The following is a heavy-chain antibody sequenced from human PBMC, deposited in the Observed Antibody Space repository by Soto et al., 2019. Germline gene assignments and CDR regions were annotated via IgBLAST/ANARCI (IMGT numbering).Heavy chain of an antibody. CDR2: IRSKTDVGTA. J-gene: IGHJ4*01. V-gene: IGHV3-15*01. D-gene: IGHD6-19*01. Sequence: EVQLVESGGGSVKPGGSLRLSCAASGFGFTDAWMSWVRQAPGKGLEWVGRIRSKTDVGTADYAAPVKGRFTISRDDSNNTVDLQMNSLKPGHTAVYYFTMIKSVAGCGYWGHGALLYFSS. CDR1: GFGFTDAW. CDR3: TMIKSVAGCGY.